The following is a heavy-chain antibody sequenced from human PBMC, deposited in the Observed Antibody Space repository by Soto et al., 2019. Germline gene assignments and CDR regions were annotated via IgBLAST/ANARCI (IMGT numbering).Heavy chain of an antibody. CDR3: GSPVAYDAFDI. CDR2: INPSGGST. Sequence: ASVKVSCKASGYTFTSHYMHWVRQSPGQGLEWMGIINPSGGSTSYAQKFQGRVTMTRDTSTSTVYMELSSLRSEDTAVYYCGSPVAYDAFDIWGQGTMVTVSS. CDR1: GYTFTSHY. V-gene: IGHV1-46*03. J-gene: IGHJ3*02. D-gene: IGHD2-15*01.